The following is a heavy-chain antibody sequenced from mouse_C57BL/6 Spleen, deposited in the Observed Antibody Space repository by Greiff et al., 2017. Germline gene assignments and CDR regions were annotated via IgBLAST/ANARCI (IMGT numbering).Heavy chain of an antibody. J-gene: IGHJ3*01. V-gene: IGHV1-42*01. CDR3: ARGGYAAY. CDR1: GYSFTGYY. D-gene: IGHD2-10*02. Sequence: VQLQQSGPELVKPGASVKISCKASGYSFTGYYMNWVKQSPEKSLEWIGEINPSTGGTTYNQKFKAKATLTVDKSSSTAYMQLKSLTSEDSAVYYCARGGYAAYWGKGTLVTVSA. CDR2: INPSTGGT.